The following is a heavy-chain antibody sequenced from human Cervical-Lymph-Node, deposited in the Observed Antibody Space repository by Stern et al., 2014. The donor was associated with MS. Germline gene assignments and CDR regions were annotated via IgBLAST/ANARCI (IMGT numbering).Heavy chain of an antibody. V-gene: IGHV1-2*06. Sequence: VQLLESGTKMQKPGASVKVSCKASGYTFTAFFIHWVRQVPGPGLEWMGRLNPNSDDPTYAQNFQDRFTLTRDTSIGTAYLELSRLTSADTAVYYCAREATRIVVGIDYWGQGTQVTVSS. J-gene: IGHJ4*02. CDR2: LNPNSDDP. CDR1: GYTFTAFF. CDR3: AREATRIVVGIDY. D-gene: IGHD3-22*01.